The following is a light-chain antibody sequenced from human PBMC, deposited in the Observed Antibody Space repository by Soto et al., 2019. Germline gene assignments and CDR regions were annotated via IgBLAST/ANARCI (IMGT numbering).Light chain of an antibody. CDR3: GTWDKSLSAGV. V-gene: IGLV2-8*01. J-gene: IGLJ3*02. Sequence: QSALTQPPSASGSPGQSVTISCTGTSSDVGAYNSVSWYQQHPGKAPKLIIHEVSKQPSGVPDRFSASKSGNTASLTVSGLQAEDEADYYCGTWDKSLSAGVFGGGTKLTVL. CDR2: EVS. CDR1: SSDVGAYNS.